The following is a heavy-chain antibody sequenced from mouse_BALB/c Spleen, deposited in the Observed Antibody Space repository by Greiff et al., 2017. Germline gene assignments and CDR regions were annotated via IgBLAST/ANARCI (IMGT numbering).Heavy chain of an antibody. CDR1: GYSFTDYN. J-gene: IGHJ4*01. Sequence: VQLQQSGPELVTPGASVKIPCKASGYSFTDYNMDWVKQSHGKSLEWIGDINPNNGGTIYNQKFKGKATLTVDKSSSTAYMELRSLTSEDTAVYYCARGLYYDYDNDAMDYGGQGTAGTVSS. CDR3: ARGLYYDYDNDAMDY. CDR2: INPNNGGT. V-gene: IGHV1-18*01. D-gene: IGHD2-4*01.